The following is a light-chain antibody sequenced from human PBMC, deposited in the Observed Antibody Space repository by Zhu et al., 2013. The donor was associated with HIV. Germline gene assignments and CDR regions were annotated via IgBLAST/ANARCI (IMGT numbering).Light chain of an antibody. V-gene: IGKV1-39*01. CDR1: QSISSY. Sequence: DIQMTQSPSSLSASVGDRVTITCRASQSISSYLNWYQQKPGKAPKLLINAASSLQRGVPPRFSGSGSGTDFTLTIGSLQPEDFATYYCQQGHSSPLTFGGGTEGGD. J-gene: IGKJ4*01. CDR2: AAS. CDR3: QQGHSSPLT.